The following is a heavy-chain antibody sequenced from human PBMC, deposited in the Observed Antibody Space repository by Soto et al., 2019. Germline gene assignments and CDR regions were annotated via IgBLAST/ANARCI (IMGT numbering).Heavy chain of an antibody. V-gene: IGHV4-34*01. CDR3: ATRITVFGLLIPPFDP. CDR2: INHTGGT. CDR1: GGSVNGYY. Sequence: SETLSLTCAVYGGSVNGYYWNWIRQPPGKGLKWIGEINHTGGTHYNPSLKSRVTMSVDTSKNQFSLRLSSVTAADTAIYYCATRITVFGLLIPPFDPWGQGTQVTVSS. D-gene: IGHD3-3*01. J-gene: IGHJ5*02.